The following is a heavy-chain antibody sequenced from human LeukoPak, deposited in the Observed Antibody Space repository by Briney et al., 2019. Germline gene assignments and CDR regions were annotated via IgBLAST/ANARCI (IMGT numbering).Heavy chain of an antibody. CDR3: ARDAGCSGGSCYPSL. D-gene: IGHD2-15*01. J-gene: IGHJ4*02. V-gene: IGHV4-59*01. Sequence: PSETLSLTCTVSGGSISSFYWGWIRQPPGKGLEWIGYIYYSGSTNYNSSLKSRVTISVDTSRNQFSLKLRSVTAADTAVYYCARDAGCSGGSCYPSLWGQGTLVTVSS. CDR2: IYYSGST. CDR1: GGSISSFY.